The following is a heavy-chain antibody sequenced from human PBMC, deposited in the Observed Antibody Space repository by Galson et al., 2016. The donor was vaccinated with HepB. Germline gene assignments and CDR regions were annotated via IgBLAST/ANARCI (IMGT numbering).Heavy chain of an antibody. CDR2: ISYDGSNK. Sequence: SLRLSCAASGLTFSSYAMHWVRQAPGKGLEWVAVISYDGSNKYYADSVKGRFTISRDNSKNTLYLQMNSLRAEDTAVYYCARDADIVKVPAAIRADYWGQGTLVTVSS. V-gene: IGHV3-30*04. CDR1: GLTFSSYA. J-gene: IGHJ4*02. CDR3: ARDADIVKVPAAIRADY. D-gene: IGHD2-2*02.